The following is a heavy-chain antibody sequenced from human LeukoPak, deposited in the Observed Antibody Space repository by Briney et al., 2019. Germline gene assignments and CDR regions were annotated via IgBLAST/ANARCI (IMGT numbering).Heavy chain of an antibody. D-gene: IGHD3-16*02. CDR1: GFTFSNYA. V-gene: IGHV3-23*01. CDR2: ISGSGAST. Sequence: GGSLRLSCATSGFTFSNYAMNWVRQAPGKGLECVSAISGSGASTYYADSVKGRFTISRDNSKNTLYLQMNSLRAEDTAVYYCASRRLRLGELSLYFDYWGQGTLVTVSS. J-gene: IGHJ4*02. CDR3: ASRRLRLGELSLYFDY.